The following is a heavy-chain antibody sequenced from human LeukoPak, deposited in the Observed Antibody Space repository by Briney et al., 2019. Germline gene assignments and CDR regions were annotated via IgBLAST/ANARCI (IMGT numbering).Heavy chain of an antibody. CDR1: GYSFTSHY. V-gene: IGHV1-46*01. CDR2: INPRGTAT. CDR3: ATLRSGWYGGIDY. Sequence: ASVKVSCKASGYSFTSHYMHWVRQAPGQGLEWMGLINPRGTATRYAESFQGRLTLTRDLSTSTDYMELSSLRSEDTAVYYCATLRSGWYGGIDYWGQGTLVTVSS. D-gene: IGHD6-19*01. J-gene: IGHJ4*02.